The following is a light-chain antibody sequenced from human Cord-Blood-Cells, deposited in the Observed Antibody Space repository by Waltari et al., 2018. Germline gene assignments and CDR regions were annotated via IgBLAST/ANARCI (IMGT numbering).Light chain of an antibody. V-gene: IGKV1-33*01. Sequence: DIQMTQSPYSLSASVGDKVTITCQASQDISNDLNWYQQKPGKAPKLLIYDASNLETGVPSMFSGSGSGTDFTFTISSLQPEDIATYYCQQYDNLITFGQGTRLEIK. J-gene: IGKJ5*01. CDR2: DAS. CDR1: QDISND. CDR3: QQYDNLIT.